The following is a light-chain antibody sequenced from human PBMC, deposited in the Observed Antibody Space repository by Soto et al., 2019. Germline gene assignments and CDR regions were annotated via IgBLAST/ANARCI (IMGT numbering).Light chain of an antibody. Sequence: QSVLTQPPSTSGAPGQRVTISCSGSAASVERNTVNWYQQLPNKAPKLLIYNNNQRPSGGPDRLSGSKSATSASLVISGLQSEDEADYYCATWDDSLNGWVFGGGTKLTVL. V-gene: IGLV1-44*01. CDR2: NNN. CDR1: AASVERNT. J-gene: IGLJ3*02. CDR3: ATWDDSLNGWV.